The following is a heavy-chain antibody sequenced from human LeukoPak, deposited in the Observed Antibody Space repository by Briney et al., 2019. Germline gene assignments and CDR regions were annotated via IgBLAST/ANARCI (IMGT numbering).Heavy chain of an antibody. J-gene: IGHJ4*02. V-gene: IGHV4-34*01. CDR2: ISHSGST. CDR1: GGSFSGYY. CDR3: ASTFWSGYYTYDY. D-gene: IGHD3-3*01. Sequence: SETLSLTCAVYGGSFSGYYWSWIRQPPGKGLEWIGEISHSGSTNYNPSLKSRVTISVDTSKNQFSLKLSSVTAADTAVYYCASTFWSGYYTYDYWGQGTLVTVSS.